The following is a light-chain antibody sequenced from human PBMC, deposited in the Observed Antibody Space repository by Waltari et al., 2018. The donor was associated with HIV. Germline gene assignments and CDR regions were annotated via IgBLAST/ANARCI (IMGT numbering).Light chain of an antibody. V-gene: IGKV3-20*01. CDR1: QSISSTY. CDR2: NAS. CDR3: QQYGSSPRT. J-gene: IGKJ1*01. Sequence: ELVLTQSPGTLSVSPGETATVSCRASQSISSTYVAWYQQKPGQAPRRLIYNASTRPTGIPDRFNGSGSGTDFILTIRRLEPGDSAVYYCQQYGSSPRTFGEGTKVEIK.